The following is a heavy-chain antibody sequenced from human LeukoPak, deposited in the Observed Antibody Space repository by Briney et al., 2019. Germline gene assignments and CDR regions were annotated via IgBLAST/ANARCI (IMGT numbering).Heavy chain of an antibody. V-gene: IGHV4-59*12. J-gene: IGHJ4*02. CDR2: IYYSGST. CDR3: ARDRGPAAPYYFDY. Sequence: SETLSLTCTVSGGSISSYYWSWTRQPPGKGLEWIGYIYYSGSTNYNPSLKSRVTISVDTSKNQFSLKLSSVTAADTAVYYCARDRGPAAPYYFDYWGQGTLVTVSS. CDR1: GGSISSYY.